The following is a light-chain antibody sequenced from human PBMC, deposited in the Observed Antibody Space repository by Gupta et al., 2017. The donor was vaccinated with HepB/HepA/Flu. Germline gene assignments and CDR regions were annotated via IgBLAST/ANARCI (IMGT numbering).Light chain of an antibody. CDR1: SSDISDYNY. V-gene: IGLV2-14*03. Sequence: QSALTQPASVSGSPGQSITTSCTGTSSDISDYNYVSWYQQHPGKAPKLMIYGVSNRPSGVSNRFSGSKSGTTASLTIAGLEAEDEAYYYCSSYTSSNTVIFGGGTKLTVL. CDR2: GVS. CDR3: SSYTSSNTVI. J-gene: IGLJ2*01.